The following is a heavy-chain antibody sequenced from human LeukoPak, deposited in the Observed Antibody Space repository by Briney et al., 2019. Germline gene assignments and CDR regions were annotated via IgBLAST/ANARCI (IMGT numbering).Heavy chain of an antibody. D-gene: IGHD4-17*01. J-gene: IGHJ4*02. V-gene: IGHV4-31*03. CDR3: ARECRDYGDYFWDY. CDR1: GGSISSGGYY. CDR2: IYYSGST. Sequence: SETLPLTCTVSGGSISSGGYYWSWIRQHPGKGLEWIGYIYYSGSTYYNPSLKSRVTISVDTSKNQFSLKLSSVTAADTAVYYCARECRDYGDYFWDYWGQGTLVTVSS.